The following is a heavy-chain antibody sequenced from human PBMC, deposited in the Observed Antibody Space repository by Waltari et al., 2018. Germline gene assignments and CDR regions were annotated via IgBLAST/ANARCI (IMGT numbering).Heavy chain of an antibody. CDR1: GFTFGTYT. Sequence: EVQLVESGGGLVKPGGSLRLSCAASGFTFGTYTMSWVSQAPGKGPEWVSSISSAGSYKYYADSMKGRFTISRDNARNSVYLQMNSLRVDDTAVYYCARVNSGTPNWFDPWGQGTQVTVSS. D-gene: IGHD1-26*01. CDR2: ISSAGSYK. J-gene: IGHJ5*02. CDR3: ARVNSGTPNWFDP. V-gene: IGHV3-21*02.